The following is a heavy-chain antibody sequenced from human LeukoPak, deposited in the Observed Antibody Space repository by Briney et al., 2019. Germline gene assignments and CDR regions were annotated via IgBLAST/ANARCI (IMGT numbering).Heavy chain of an antibody. CDR3: ARDHSRNWAYFDY. Sequence: SQTLSLSCAISGDTVSSNSAAWNWISQSPSRGLKWRRRTYYRSKRYNHYAVSVKTRITINPDTSKNQFSLQLNSVTPEDTAVYYCARDHSRNWAYFDYGGQGTLVTVSS. V-gene: IGHV6-1*01. D-gene: IGHD1-14*01. CDR2: TYYRSKRYN. CDR1: GDTVSSNSAA. J-gene: IGHJ4*02.